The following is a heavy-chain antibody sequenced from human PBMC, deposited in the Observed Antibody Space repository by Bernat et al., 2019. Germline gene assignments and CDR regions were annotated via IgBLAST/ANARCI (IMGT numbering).Heavy chain of an antibody. D-gene: IGHD3-10*01. CDR1: GFTFSSYG. Sequence: QVQLVESGGGVVQPGRSLRLSCAASGFTFSSYGMHWVRQAPGKGLEWVAVIWYDGSNKYYADSVKGRFTISRDNSKNTLYLQMNSLRAEDTAVYYCARGYYGSGTNWFDPWGQGTLVTVSS. CDR3: ARGYYGSGTNWFDP. CDR2: IWYDGSNK. J-gene: IGHJ5*02. V-gene: IGHV3-33*01.